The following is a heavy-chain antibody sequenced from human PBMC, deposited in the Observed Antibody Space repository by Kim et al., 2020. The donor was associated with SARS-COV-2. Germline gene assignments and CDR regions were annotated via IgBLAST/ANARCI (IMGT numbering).Heavy chain of an antibody. D-gene: IGHD3-22*01. CDR1: GGSFSGYY. CDR3: ARPRRANYYDSSGYSVGYFEV. J-gene: IGHJ1*01. V-gene: IGHV4-34*01. Sequence: SETLSLTCAVYGGSFSGYYWSWIRQPPGKGLEWIGEINHSGSTNYNPSLKSRVTVSVDTSKNQVSLKLSSVTAADTAVYYCARPRRANYYDSSGYSVGYFEVWGQGTLVTVSS. CDR2: INHSGST.